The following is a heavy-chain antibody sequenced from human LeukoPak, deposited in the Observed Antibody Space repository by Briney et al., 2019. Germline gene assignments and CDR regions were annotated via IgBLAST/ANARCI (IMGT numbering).Heavy chain of an antibody. CDR2: FYYSGST. J-gene: IGHJ5*02. CDR1: GGSISSSTYS. D-gene: IGHD1-26*01. Sequence: SETLSLTCTVSGGSISSSTYSWGWIRQPPGKGLEWIGSFYYSGSTYYNPSLQSRVTISVDTSKNQFSLILTSVTAPDRPVYYWARRHSGSYYGKHWFDPWGQGTLVTVSS. CDR3: ARRHSGSYYGKHWFDP. V-gene: IGHV4-39*01.